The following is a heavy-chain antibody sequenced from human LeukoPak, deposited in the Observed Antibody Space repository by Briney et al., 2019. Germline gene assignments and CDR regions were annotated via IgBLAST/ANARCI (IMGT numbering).Heavy chain of an antibody. CDR2: INHSGST. CDR3: IGYCSGGSCYPPDY. V-gene: IGHV4-34*01. CDR1: GGSFSGYY. J-gene: IGHJ4*02. Sequence: SETLSLTCAVYGGSFSGYYWSWIRQPPGKGLEWIGEINHSGSTNYNPSLKSRVTISVDTSKNQFSLKLSSVTAADTAVYYCIGYCSGGSCYPPDYWGQGTLVTVSS. D-gene: IGHD2-15*01.